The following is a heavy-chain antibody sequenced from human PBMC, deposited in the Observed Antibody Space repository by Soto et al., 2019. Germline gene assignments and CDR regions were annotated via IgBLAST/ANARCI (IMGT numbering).Heavy chain of an antibody. Sequence: QVQLVQSGAEVKKPGSSVKVSCKASGGTFSSYTISWVRQAPGQGLEWMGRIIPILGIANYAQKCQGRVTITADKSTSTAYMELSSLRSEDTAVYYCARDGYCSGGSCYDYWGQVTLVTVSS. V-gene: IGHV1-69*08. J-gene: IGHJ4*02. D-gene: IGHD2-15*01. CDR3: ARDGYCSGGSCYDY. CDR1: GGTFSSYT. CDR2: IIPILGIA.